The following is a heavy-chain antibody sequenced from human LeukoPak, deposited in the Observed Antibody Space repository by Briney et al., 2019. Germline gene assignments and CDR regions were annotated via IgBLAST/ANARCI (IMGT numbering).Heavy chain of an antibody. CDR2: ISYIGST. Sequence: SETLSLTCTVSGGSFSSHYWSWIRQPPGKGLEWIGYISYIGSTNYNPSLKSRVTIPVDTSKKQFSLKLSSVTAADTAVYYCARDPTTVTKGLDIWGQGTMVTVSS. CDR1: GGSFSSHY. D-gene: IGHD4-17*01. J-gene: IGHJ3*02. V-gene: IGHV4-59*11. CDR3: ARDPTTVTKGLDI.